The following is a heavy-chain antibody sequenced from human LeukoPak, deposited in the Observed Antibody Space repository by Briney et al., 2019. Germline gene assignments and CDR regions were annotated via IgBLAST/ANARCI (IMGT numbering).Heavy chain of an antibody. CDR3: AKGSGSYCSVFDY. V-gene: IGHV3-23*01. CDR2: ISGSGGST. D-gene: IGHD1-26*01. Sequence: GGSLRLSCAASGFTFSSYAMSWARQAPGKGLEWVSAISGSGGSTYYADSVKGRFTISRDNSKNTLYLQMNSLRAEDTAVYYCAKGSGSYCSVFDYWGQGTLVTVSS. J-gene: IGHJ4*02. CDR1: GFTFSSYA.